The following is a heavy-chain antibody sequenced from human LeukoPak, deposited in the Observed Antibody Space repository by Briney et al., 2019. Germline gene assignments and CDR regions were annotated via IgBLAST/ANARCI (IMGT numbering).Heavy chain of an antibody. CDR1: GFTFSSYA. V-gene: IGHV3-30*01. CDR3: ARESLPTFYCSSTSCHFDY. D-gene: IGHD2-2*01. J-gene: IGHJ4*02. CDR2: ISYDGSNK. Sequence: GGSLRLSCAASGFTFSSYAMHWVRQAPGKGLEWVAVISYDGSNKYYADSVKGRFTISRDNSENTLYLQMNSLRAEDTAVYYCARESLPTFYCSSTSCHFDYWGQGTLVTVSS.